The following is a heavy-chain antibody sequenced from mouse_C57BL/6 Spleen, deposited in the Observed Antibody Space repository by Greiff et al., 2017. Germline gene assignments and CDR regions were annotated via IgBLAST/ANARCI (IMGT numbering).Heavy chain of an antibody. V-gene: IGHV1-52*01. J-gene: IGHJ3*01. D-gene: IGHD1-1*01. Sequence: QVQLQQPGAELVRPGSSVKLSCKASGYTFTSYWMHWVKQRPIQGLEWIGNIDPSDSETHYNQKFKDKATLTVDKSSSTAYMQLSSLTSEDSAVYYCARPYGSSYWFAYWGQGTLVTVSA. CDR3: ARPYGSSYWFAY. CDR1: GYTFTSYW. CDR2: IDPSDSET.